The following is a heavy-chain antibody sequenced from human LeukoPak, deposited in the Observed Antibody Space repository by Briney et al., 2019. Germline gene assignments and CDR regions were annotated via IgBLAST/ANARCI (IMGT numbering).Heavy chain of an antibody. Sequence: SETLSLTCTVSGVSISSGSYDWSWIRQPAGKGLEWIGRIYTSGSTTYNPSLKSRVTISVDPSKSRLSLKLSSVPAADTAVYYCARGDFWSGFPVDYWGQGTLVTVSS. J-gene: IGHJ4*02. V-gene: IGHV4-61*02. CDR2: IYTSGST. CDR1: GVSISSGSYD. D-gene: IGHD3-3*01. CDR3: ARGDFWSGFPVDY.